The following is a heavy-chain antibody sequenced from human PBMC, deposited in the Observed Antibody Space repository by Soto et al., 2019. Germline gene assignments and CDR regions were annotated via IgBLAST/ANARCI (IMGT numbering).Heavy chain of an antibody. CDR3: VKDPTGTTRNFDC. D-gene: IGHD1-7*01. CDR1: GFTFSNYA. Sequence: GGSLRLSCTASGFTFSNYAMNWVRQATGKGLEWVSAISGSGGNTYYADSVRGRFTISRDNSKNTLYLQMNSLRAEDTALYYCVKDPTGTTRNFDCWGQGTLVTVSS. CDR2: ISGSGGNT. J-gene: IGHJ4*02. V-gene: IGHV3-23*01.